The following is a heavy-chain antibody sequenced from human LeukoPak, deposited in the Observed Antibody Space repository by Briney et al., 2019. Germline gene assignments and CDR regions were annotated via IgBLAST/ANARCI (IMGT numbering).Heavy chain of an antibody. CDR3: ARDSLFDSSGPSGFDY. D-gene: IGHD3-22*01. CDR2: IKQDGSEK. Sequence: GGSLRLSCAASGFTFSSYWMSWVRQAPGKGLEWVANIKQDGSEKYYVDSVKGRFTISRDNAKNSLYLQMNSLRAEDTAVYYCARDSLFDSSGPSGFDYWGQGTLVTVSS. V-gene: IGHV3-7*01. CDR1: GFTFSSYW. J-gene: IGHJ4*02.